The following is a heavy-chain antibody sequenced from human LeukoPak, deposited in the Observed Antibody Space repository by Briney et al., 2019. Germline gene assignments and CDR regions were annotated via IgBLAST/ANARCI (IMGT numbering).Heavy chain of an antibody. J-gene: IGHJ5*02. CDR3: ARVDYSNHNWFDP. D-gene: IGHD4-11*01. CDR2: IHYSGST. Sequence: PSETLSLTCTGSGDSISNSSYYWGWIRQPPGKGLEWIGSIHYSGSTYYNPSLKSRVTISVDTSKNQFSLKLSSVTAADTAVYYCARVDYSNHNWFDPWGQGTLVTVSS. V-gene: IGHV4-39*01. CDR1: GDSISNSSYY.